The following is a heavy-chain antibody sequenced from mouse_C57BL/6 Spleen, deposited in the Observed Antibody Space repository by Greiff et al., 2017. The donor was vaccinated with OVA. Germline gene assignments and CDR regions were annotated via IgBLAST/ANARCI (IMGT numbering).Heavy chain of an antibody. J-gene: IGHJ1*03. CDR2: IDPETGGT. V-gene: IGHV1-15*01. D-gene: IGHD2-4*01. CDR3: TREDYGRYFDV. CDR1: GYTFTDYE. Sequence: VQLQESGAELVRPGASVTLSCKASGYTFTDYEMHWVKQTPVHGLEWIGAIDPETGGTAYNQKFKGKAILTADKSSSTAYMELRSLTSEDSAVYYCTREDYGRYFDVWGTGTTVTVSS.